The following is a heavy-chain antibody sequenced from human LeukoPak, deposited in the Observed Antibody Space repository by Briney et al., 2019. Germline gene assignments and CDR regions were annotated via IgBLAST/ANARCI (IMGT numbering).Heavy chain of an antibody. CDR3: GRPYSSGWISAFDI. CDR2: IYPGDSDT. J-gene: IGHJ3*02. V-gene: IGHV5-51*01. D-gene: IGHD6-19*01. Sequence: PGESLKISCKGSGYRFTSYWIGCVRQMPGKGLEWMGIIYPGDSDTRYSPSFQGQVTISADKSISTAYLQWSSLKASDTAMYYCGRPYSSGWISAFDIWGQGTMVTVSS. CDR1: GYRFTSYW.